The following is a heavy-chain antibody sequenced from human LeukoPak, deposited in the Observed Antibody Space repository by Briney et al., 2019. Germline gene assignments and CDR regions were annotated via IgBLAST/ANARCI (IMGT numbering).Heavy chain of an antibody. D-gene: IGHD1-26*01. Sequence: PGGSLRLSCAASGFTFSSYGMHWVRQAPGKGLEWVAFIRYDGSHKYYADSVKGRFTISRDNSKNTLYLQMNSLRAEDTAVYYCAKAREWELLGREAFDIWGQGTMVTVSS. CDR2: IRYDGSHK. V-gene: IGHV3-30*02. CDR1: GFTFSSYG. CDR3: AKAREWELLGREAFDI. J-gene: IGHJ3*02.